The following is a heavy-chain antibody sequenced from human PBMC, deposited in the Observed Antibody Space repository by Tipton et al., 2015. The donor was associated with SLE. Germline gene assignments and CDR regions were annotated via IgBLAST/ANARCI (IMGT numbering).Heavy chain of an antibody. V-gene: IGHV4-61*02. CDR1: GDSIGSNNYF. CDR2: VYGGGST. J-gene: IGHJ4*02. D-gene: IGHD2-15*01. CDR3: ARAGYLSPLDS. Sequence: TLSLTCTVSGDSIGSNNYFWGWIRQSAGKGLEWIGRVYGGGSTDYNPPLKRRVIISVDPTKNRFSLKLKSVTAADTAVYYCARAGYLSPLDSWGQGTLVAVSS.